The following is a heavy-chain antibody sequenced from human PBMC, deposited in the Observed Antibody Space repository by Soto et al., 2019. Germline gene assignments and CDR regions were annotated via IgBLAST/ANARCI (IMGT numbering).Heavy chain of an antibody. CDR2: ISGSGGST. CDR3: AGYDFFNWFDP. CDR1: GFTFSSCA. D-gene: IGHD3-3*01. V-gene: IGHV3-23*01. Sequence: GGSLRLSCAASGFTFSSCAMSWVRQAPGKGLEWVSAISGSGGSTYYADSVKGRFTISRDNSKNTLYLQMNSLRAEDTAVYYCAGYDFFNWFDPWGQGTLVTVSS. J-gene: IGHJ5*02.